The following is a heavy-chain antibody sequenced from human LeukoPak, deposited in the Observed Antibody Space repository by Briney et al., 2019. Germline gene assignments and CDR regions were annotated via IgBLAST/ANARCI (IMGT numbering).Heavy chain of an antibody. CDR2: IDSSGITI. J-gene: IGHJ4*02. D-gene: IGHD4-17*01. CDR3: ARDSVGDLLDY. V-gene: IGHV3-48*03. Sequence: GGSLRLSCAASGFTFSTYAMTWVRQAPGKGLEWVSHIDSSGITIYYGDSVKGRFTISRDNAKNSIYLQMDSLRVEDTAIYYCARDSVGDLLDYWGQGTPVTVSS. CDR1: GFTFSTYA.